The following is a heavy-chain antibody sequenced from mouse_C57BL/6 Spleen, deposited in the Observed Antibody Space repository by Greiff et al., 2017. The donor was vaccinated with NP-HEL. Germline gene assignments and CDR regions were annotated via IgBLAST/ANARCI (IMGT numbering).Heavy chain of an antibody. CDR3: ARSFITTVN. J-gene: IGHJ2*01. Sequence: VQLQESGPELVKPGASVKISCKASGYAFSSSWMNWVKQRPGKGLEWIGRIYPGDGDTNYNGKFKGKATLTADKSSSTAYMQLSSLTSEDSAVYFCARSFITTVNWGQGTTLTVSS. CDR1: GYAFSSSW. CDR2: IYPGDGDT. D-gene: IGHD1-1*01. V-gene: IGHV1-82*01.